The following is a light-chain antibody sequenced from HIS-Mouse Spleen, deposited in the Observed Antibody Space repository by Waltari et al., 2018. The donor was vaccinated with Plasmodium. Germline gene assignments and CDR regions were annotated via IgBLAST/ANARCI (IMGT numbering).Light chain of an antibody. Sequence: SYELTQPPSVSVSPGQTASVTCPGDALPEKYTYLYQQKSGQAPVLVIYEDSKRPSGIPERFSGSSSGTMATLTISGAQVEDEADYYCYSTDSSGNHRVFGGGTKLTVL. V-gene: IGLV3-10*01. CDR3: YSTDSSGNHRV. J-gene: IGLJ3*02. CDR2: EDS. CDR1: ALPEKY.